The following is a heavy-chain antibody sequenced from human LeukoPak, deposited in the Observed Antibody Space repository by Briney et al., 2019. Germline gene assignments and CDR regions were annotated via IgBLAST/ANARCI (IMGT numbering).Heavy chain of an antibody. Sequence: SVAVDCKTSGYTFTGYYMHWVQHAPGQGLVYLGSINPNSGGTSPSLKFRRTVTMTRDTSISTPYMELSRLRSDDTAVYYCAQSGVAASTFDYWGQGTLVTVSS. CDR2: INPNSGGT. CDR1: GYTFTGYY. D-gene: IGHD6-13*01. J-gene: IGHJ4*02. V-gene: IGHV1-2*02. CDR3: AQSGVAASTFDY.